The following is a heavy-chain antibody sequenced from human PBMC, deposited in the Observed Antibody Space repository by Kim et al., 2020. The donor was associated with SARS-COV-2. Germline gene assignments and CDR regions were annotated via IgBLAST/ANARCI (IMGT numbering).Heavy chain of an antibody. D-gene: IGHD3-10*01. CDR3: ARGPSGSYTDY. V-gene: IGHV4-39*07. J-gene: IGHJ4*02. Sequence: RTSQNPSLKGRVTISVDTSKNQFSLKLSSVTAADTAVYYCARGPSGSYTDYWGQGTLVTVSS. CDR2: RT.